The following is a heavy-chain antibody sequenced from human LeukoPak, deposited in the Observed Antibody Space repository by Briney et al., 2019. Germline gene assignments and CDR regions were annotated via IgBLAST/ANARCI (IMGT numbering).Heavy chain of an antibody. CDR3: ARGHFYDYIWESYRPDAFDI. V-gene: IGHV4-34*01. D-gene: IGHD3-16*02. Sequence: SETLSLTCAVYGGSFSGYYWSWIRQPPGKGLEWIGEINHSGSTNYNPSLKSRVTISVDTSKNQFSLKLSSVTAADTAVYYCARGHFYDYIWESYRPDAFDIWGQGTMVTVSS. CDR2: INHSGST. CDR1: GGSFSGYY. J-gene: IGHJ3*02.